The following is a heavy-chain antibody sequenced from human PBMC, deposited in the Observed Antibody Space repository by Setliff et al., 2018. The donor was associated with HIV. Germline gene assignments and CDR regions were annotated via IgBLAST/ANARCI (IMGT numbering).Heavy chain of an antibody. J-gene: IGHJ4*02. CDR2: IYTSGST. V-gene: IGHV4-4*09. D-gene: IGHD6-19*01. Sequence: SETLSLTCTVSGDSISNYYWSWVRQPPGKGLEWIGYIYTSGSTNYNPSLKTRVTVSIDTSKKQVSLKLSSVTAADTAVYYCEVAGQWGQGTLVTVSS. CDR1: GDSISNYY. CDR3: EVAGQ.